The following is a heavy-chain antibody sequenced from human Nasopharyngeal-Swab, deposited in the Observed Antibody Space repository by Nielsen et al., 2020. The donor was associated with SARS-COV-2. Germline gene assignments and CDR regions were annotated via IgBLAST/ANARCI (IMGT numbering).Heavy chain of an antibody. D-gene: IGHD4-17*01. Sequence: GGSLRLSCAASGFTFSSYAMSWVRQAPGKGLEWVSAISGSGGSTYYADSVKGRFTISRDNSKNTLYLQMNSLRAEDTAVYYCAKTLSDYGDYVDAFDIWGQGTMATVSS. CDR2: ISGSGGST. CDR1: GFTFSSYA. CDR3: AKTLSDYGDYVDAFDI. V-gene: IGHV3-23*01. J-gene: IGHJ3*02.